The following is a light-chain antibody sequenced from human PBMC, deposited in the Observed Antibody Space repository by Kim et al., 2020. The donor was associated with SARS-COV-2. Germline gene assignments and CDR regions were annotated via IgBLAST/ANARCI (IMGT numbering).Light chain of an antibody. V-gene: IGKV3-15*01. CDR2: DAS. Sequence: IVMTQSPATLSVSPGERATLSCRASQSVGSNLAWYQQEPGQAPRLLIYDASTRATGIPARFTGSGSGTEFTLTISSLQSEDFAVYYCQQYKIWPPYTFGQGTKLEI. CDR1: QSVGSN. J-gene: IGKJ2*01. CDR3: QQYKIWPPYT.